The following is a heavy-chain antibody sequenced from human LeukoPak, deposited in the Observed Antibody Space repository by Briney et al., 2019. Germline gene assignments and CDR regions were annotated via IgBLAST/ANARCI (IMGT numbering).Heavy chain of an antibody. CDR3: ARHRSRRAVAGISLTD. D-gene: IGHD6-19*01. Sequence: SETLSLTCTVSGGSISSSSYYWGWIRQPPGKGLEWIGSIYYSGSTYYNPSLKSRVTISVDTSKNQFSLKLSSVTAADTAVYYCARHRSRRAVAGISLTDWGQGTLVTVSS. V-gene: IGHV4-39*07. CDR1: GGSISSSSYY. CDR2: IYYSGST. J-gene: IGHJ4*02.